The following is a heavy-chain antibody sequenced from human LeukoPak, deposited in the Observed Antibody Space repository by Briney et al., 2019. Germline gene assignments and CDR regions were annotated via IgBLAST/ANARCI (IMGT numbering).Heavy chain of an antibody. J-gene: IGHJ4*02. Sequence: ASVKVSCKTSGYIFDTYAINWVRQAPGQGLEWMGWSSSNNVHKRYAQKFQGRVTMTTDTSTTTAYMELKRLTSDDTAVYYCARQMASSSWQDYWGQGPLVTVSS. CDR2: SSSNNVHK. D-gene: IGHD6-13*01. V-gene: IGHV1-18*01. CDR1: GYIFDTYA. CDR3: ARQMASSSWQDY.